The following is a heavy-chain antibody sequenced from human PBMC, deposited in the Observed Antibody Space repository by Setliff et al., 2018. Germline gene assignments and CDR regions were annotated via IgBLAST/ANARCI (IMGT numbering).Heavy chain of an antibody. CDR2: INPNSGGT. J-gene: IGHJ6*03. D-gene: IGHD3-9*01. CDR3: ARDGDILTTYYIYYYYMDV. Sequence: GASVKVSCKASGYTFTSYPINWVRQAPGQGLEWMGWINPNSGGTNYAPKFQGRVTMTRDTSISTVYMEVSRLRSDDTAVYFCARDGDILTTYYIYYYYMDVWGKGTTVTVSS. V-gene: IGHV1-2*02. CDR1: GYTFTSYP.